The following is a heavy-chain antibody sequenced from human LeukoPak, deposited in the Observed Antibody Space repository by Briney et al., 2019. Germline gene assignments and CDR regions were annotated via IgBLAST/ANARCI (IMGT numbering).Heavy chain of an antibody. D-gene: IGHD5-12*01. CDR2: THYSGST. Sequence: SETLSLTCTVSGDSITSYYWSWIRQPPGKGLEWIGHTHYSGSTNYNPSLKSRVTISVDTSKNHFSLELSSVTAADTAVYYCARHPQQDIVATYNFDYWGQGTLVTVSS. J-gene: IGHJ4*02. CDR3: ARHPQQDIVATYNFDY. CDR1: GDSITSYY. V-gene: IGHV4-59*08.